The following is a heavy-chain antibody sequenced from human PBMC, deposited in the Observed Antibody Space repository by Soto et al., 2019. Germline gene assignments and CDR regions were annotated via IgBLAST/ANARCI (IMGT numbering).Heavy chain of an antibody. V-gene: IGHV3-15*01. CDR2: IKSKSDGGTT. CDR1: AGISSEAS. Sequence: REELRDSKGASAGISSEASLILVRQALGRGLDWVGRIKSKSDGGTTEYAAPVRGRFTISRDDSKHTLYLQMNSLKTEDTAVYYFFTDLWRIAVVVVSPGYFIPWG. D-gene: IGHD2-21*01. CDR3: FTDLWRIAVVVVSPGYFIP. J-gene: IGHJ5*02.